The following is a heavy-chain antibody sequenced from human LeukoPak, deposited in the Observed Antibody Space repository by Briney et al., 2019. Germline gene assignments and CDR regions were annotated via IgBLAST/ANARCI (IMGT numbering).Heavy chain of an antibody. J-gene: IGHJ4*02. Sequence: PSETLSLTCTVSGGSVSSSNDYWGWIRQPPGKGLEWIGYIYYSGSTNYNPSLKSRVTISVDTSKNQFSLKLSSVTAADTAVYYCARRGYYYDSSGHSYYFDYWGQGTLVTVSS. V-gene: IGHV4-61*05. CDR3: ARRGYYYDSSGHSYYFDY. CDR1: GGSVSSSNDY. CDR2: IYYSGST. D-gene: IGHD3-22*01.